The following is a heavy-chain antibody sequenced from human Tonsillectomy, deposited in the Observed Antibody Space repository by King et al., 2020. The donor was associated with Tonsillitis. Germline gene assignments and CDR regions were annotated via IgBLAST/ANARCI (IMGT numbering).Heavy chain of an antibody. CDR3: ARDPEAGDYLYGMDV. CDR1: GSTPSTDG. Sequence: LQLVESGVGLVQPRGSLRVSCAASGSTPSTDGMTWVCQAPGKGLEWVATIKQEGSEKYCVESVKGGFTISRDNAKNSLYLQMNRLIAEDTAVYYCARDPEAGDYLYGMDVWGQGTTVTVSS. J-gene: IGHJ6*02. V-gene: IGHV3-7*01. D-gene: IGHD4-17*01. CDR2: IKQEGSEK.